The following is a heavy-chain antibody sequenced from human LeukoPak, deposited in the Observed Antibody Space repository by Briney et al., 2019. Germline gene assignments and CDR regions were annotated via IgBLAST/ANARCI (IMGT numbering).Heavy chain of an antibody. J-gene: IGHJ4*02. D-gene: IGHD3-3*01. CDR3: ARSRRFWTQSFWSGRDGYYFDY. Sequence: LGESLKISCKGSGYSFTSYWIGWVRQMPGKGLEWMGIIYPGDSDTRYSPSFQGQVTISADKSISTAYLQWSSLKASDTAMYYCARSRRFWTQSFWSGRDGYYFDYWGQGTLVTVSS. V-gene: IGHV5-51*01. CDR2: IYPGDSDT. CDR1: GYSFTSYW.